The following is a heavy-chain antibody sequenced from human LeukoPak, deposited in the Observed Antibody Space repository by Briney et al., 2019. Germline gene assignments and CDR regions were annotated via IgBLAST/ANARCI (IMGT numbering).Heavy chain of an antibody. CDR2: INNHDGNT. V-gene: IGHV3-23*01. D-gene: IGHD3-10*01. J-gene: IGHJ4*02. Sequence: AGGPLRLSCAASGFIFRKYVMTWVRQAPGKGLEWVSGINNHDGNTYNADSVKGRFIISRDDSKNTLHLQMNSLRAEDTAVYYCARDYYDSGSYGGISFDNWGQGTLVTVSS. CDR1: GFIFRKYV. CDR3: ARDYYDSGSYGGISFDN.